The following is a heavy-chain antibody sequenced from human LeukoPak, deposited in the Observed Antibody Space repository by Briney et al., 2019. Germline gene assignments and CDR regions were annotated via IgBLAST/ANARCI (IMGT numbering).Heavy chain of an antibody. CDR2: IQGTGGSI. J-gene: IGHJ4*02. CDR1: GFTFSNYH. V-gene: IGHV3-48*01. Sequence: QPGGSLRLSCAASGFTFSNYHMNWVRQAPGKGLEWLSYIQGTGGSINYADSVKGRFTISRDNAKNSLYLQLNGLRVEDTAVYYCSRVVQDVTGADYWGQGTLVIVSS. CDR3: SRVVQDVTGADY. D-gene: IGHD3-9*01.